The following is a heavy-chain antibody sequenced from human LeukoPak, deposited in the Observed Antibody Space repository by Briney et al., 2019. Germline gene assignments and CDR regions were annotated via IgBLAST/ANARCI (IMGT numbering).Heavy chain of an antibody. CDR1: GYTLIELS. CDR3: ATVRTGITGTTKVAYYYYGMDV. CDR2: FDPEDGET. V-gene: IGHV1-24*01. Sequence: ASVTVSCTVSGYTLIELSMHWVGQAPGKGLEWMGGFDPEDGETIYAQKFQGRVNMTEDTSTDTAYMELSSLSSEDTAVYYCATVRTGITGTTKVAYYYYGMDVWGQGTTVTVSS. D-gene: IGHD1-20*01. J-gene: IGHJ6*02.